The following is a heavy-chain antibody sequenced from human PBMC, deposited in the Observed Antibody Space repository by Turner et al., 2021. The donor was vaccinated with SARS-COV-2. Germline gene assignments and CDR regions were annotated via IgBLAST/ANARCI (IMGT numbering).Heavy chain of an antibody. CDR3: SGNYGDSEDDY. CDR1: GGTFSSYA. D-gene: IGHD4-17*01. J-gene: IGHJ4*02. Sequence: VQQSQSGAAVKKPGSSVKVSCTASGGTFSSYAISWVRQAPGQGLEWMGVIIPIVGTAIYAQKFQGRVTMTADASTSTAYMELISLRSEDTAVYYCSGNYGDSEDDYWGQGTLVTFSS. CDR2: IIPIVGTA. V-gene: IGHV1-69*01.